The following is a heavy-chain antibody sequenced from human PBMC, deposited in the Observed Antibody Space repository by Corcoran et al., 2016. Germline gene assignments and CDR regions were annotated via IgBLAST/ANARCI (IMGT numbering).Heavy chain of an antibody. Sequence: QVQLVQSGAEVKKPGASVKVSCKASGYTFTSYYMHWVRQAPGQGLEWMGIINPSGGSTSYAQKFQGRVTMTRDTSTSTVYMELSSLRSEETAVYYCARDRSVQGIQLWQNYYYYGMDVWGQGTTVTVSS. V-gene: IGHV1-46*01. D-gene: IGHD5-18*01. CDR3: ARDRSVQGIQLWQNYYYYGMDV. CDR2: INPSGGST. J-gene: IGHJ6*02. CDR1: GYTFTSYY.